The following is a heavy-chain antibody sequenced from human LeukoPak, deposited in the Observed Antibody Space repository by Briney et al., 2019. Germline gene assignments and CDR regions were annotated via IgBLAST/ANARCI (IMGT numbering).Heavy chain of an antibody. Sequence: GGSLRLSCAVSGFRVTNDYMNWVRQAPGKGLEWVSIIYAGGSTYYAVSVKGRFTISRDSFNNTLFLQMSNLRADDSGLYYCATDIRSSPLGFWGHGTLVTVSS. V-gene: IGHV3-66*01. J-gene: IGHJ4*01. CDR2: IYAGGST. CDR1: GFRVTNDY. CDR3: ATDIRSSPLGF. D-gene: IGHD3-9*01.